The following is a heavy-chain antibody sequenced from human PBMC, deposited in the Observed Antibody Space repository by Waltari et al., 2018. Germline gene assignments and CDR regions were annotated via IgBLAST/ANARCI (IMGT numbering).Heavy chain of an antibody. D-gene: IGHD4-4*01. CDR2: IYAGGST. V-gene: IGHV3-66*02. CDR3: ARGRNTNYVVYGMDV. CDR1: GFPASRNY. Sequence: EVQLVESGGGLVQPGGSLRLSCAASGFPASRNYVGWVRQAPGKGLEWVSVIYAGGSTSYADSVKGRFTISRDNSKSTLYLQMNSLRAEDTAVYYCARGRNTNYVVYGMDVWGQGTTVTVSS. J-gene: IGHJ6*02.